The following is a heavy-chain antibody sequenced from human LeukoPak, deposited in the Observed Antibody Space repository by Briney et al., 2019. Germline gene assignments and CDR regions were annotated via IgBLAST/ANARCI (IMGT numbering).Heavy chain of an antibody. CDR3: ARRDEFKASDY. CDR1: GGSISSSSYY. V-gene: IGHV4-39*01. J-gene: IGHJ4*02. D-gene: IGHD3-10*01. CDR2: IYYSGST. Sequence: SESPSLTCTVSGGSISSSSYYWGWIRQPPGKGLEWIGSIYYSGSTYYNPSLKSRVTISVDTSKNQFSLKLSSVTAADTAVYYCARRDEFKASDYWGQGTLVTVSS.